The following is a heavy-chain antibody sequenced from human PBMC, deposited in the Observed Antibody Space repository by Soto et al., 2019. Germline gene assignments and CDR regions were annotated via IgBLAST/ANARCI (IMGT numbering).Heavy chain of an antibody. Sequence: SDTLSLTCAVSGGSISRGGYSWSWIRQPPGKGLEWIGYIYHSGSTYYNPPLKSRVTISVDRSKNQFSLKLSSVTAADTAVYYCARDQSWHDLVWWFDPWGQGTLVTVSS. CDR2: IYHSGST. D-gene: IGHD1-1*01. V-gene: IGHV4-30-2*01. J-gene: IGHJ5*02. CDR3: ARDQSWHDLVWWFDP. CDR1: GGSISRGGYS.